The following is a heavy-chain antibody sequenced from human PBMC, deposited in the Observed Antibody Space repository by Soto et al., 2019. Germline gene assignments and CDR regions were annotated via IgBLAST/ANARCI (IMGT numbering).Heavy chain of an antibody. J-gene: IGHJ6*02. D-gene: IGHD3-10*01. CDR2: INPSGGST. CDR1: GYTFTSYY. CDR3: GRGAASRYYYYYGMDV. V-gene: IGHV1-46*01. Sequence: ASVKVSCKASGYTFTSYYMHWVRQAPGQGLEWMGIINPSGGSTSYAQKFQGRVTMTRDTSTSTVYMELSSLRSEDTAVYYCGRGAASRYYYYYGMDVWGQGTTVTVSS.